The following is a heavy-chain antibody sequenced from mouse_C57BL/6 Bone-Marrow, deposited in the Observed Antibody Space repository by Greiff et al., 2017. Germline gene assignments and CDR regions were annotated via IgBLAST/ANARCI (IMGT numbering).Heavy chain of an antibody. CDR1: GYSFTGYY. CDR3: ARARQGY. Sequence: EVQLQQPGPELVKPGASVKISCKASGYSFTGYYMNWVKQSPEKSLEWIGEINPSTGGTTYNQKFKAKATLTVDKSSSTAYMQLNSLTSEDSAVYYCARARQGYWGQGTTLTVSS. V-gene: IGHV1-42*01. J-gene: IGHJ2*01. CDR2: INPSTGGT. D-gene: IGHD3-2*02.